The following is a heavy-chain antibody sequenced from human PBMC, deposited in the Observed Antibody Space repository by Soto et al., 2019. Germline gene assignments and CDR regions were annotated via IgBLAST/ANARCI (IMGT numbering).Heavy chain of an antibody. Sequence: PGGSLRLSCTCFGFTFGDYAISWSRQAPGKGLEWVGVIRSKAYGETTDYGASVKGRFTILRDDSKSTAYLQLNSLQSEDTGVYYCTRYTYTSRYSYFGMDVWGHGTAVTVSS. CDR2: IRSKAYGETT. CDR3: TRYTYTSRYSYFGMDV. V-gene: IGHV3-49*03. J-gene: IGHJ6*02. CDR1: GFTFGDYA. D-gene: IGHD2-2*01.